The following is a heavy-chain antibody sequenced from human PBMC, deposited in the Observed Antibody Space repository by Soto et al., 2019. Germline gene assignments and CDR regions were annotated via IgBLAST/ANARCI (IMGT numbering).Heavy chain of an antibody. V-gene: IGHV1-69*19. J-gene: IGHJ4*02. CDR2: IIPIFETA. CDR3: AASDSSSWQHDY. CDR1: GDSFSSYA. D-gene: IGHD6-13*01. Sequence: QVQLVQSGAEMKKPGSSVKVSCKVSGDSFSSYAISWVRQAPGEGLEWVGGIIPIFETANYAQNFQGRVTITAVESTTTAYMEVTRLRPEAAAVFYCAASDSSSWQHDYWGQGTLITV.